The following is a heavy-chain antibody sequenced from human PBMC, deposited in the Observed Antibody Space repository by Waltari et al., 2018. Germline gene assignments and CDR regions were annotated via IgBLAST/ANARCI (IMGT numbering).Heavy chain of an antibody. D-gene: IGHD3-16*02. CDR3: ARGTPEGSYLYWYFDL. CDR2: MNPNSGNT. V-gene: IGHV1-8*01. J-gene: IGHJ2*01. CDR1: GYTFTSYD. Sequence: QVQLVQSGAEVKKPGASVKVSCKASGYTFTSYDINWVRQATGQGLEWMGWMNPNSGNTGDAQKFQGRVTMTRNTSISTAYMELSSLRSEDTAVYYCARGTPEGSYLYWYFDLWGRGTLVTVSS.